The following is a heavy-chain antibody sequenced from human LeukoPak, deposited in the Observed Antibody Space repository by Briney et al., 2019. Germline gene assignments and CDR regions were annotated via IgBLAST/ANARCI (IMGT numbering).Heavy chain of an antibody. CDR2: ISGSGGNT. J-gene: IGHJ4*02. Sequence: GGPLRLSCAASGFTFSSYGMHWVRQAPGKGLEWVSGISGSGGNTLYADSVKGRFTISRNNSKNTLYLQMNSLRAEDTAIYYCARAPYYDFWNGYYPNYYFDYWGQGTLVTVSS. CDR3: ARAPYYDFWNGYYPNYYFDY. D-gene: IGHD3-3*01. V-gene: IGHV3-23*01. CDR1: GFTFSSYG.